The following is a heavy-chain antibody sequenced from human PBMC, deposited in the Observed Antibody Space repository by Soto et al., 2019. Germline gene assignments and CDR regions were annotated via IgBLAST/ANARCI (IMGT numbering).Heavy chain of an antibody. CDR2: ISAYNGNT. J-gene: IGHJ3*02. Sequence: GASVKVSCKASGYTFTSYGISWVRQAPGQGLEWMGWISAYNGNTNYAQKFQGRVTITADESTSTAYMELSSQRSEDTAVYFCAGYYGSGSYLSSLGAFDIWGQGTMVTVSS. V-gene: IGHV1-18*01. D-gene: IGHD3-10*01. CDR3: AGYYGSGSYLSSLGAFDI. CDR1: GYTFTSYG.